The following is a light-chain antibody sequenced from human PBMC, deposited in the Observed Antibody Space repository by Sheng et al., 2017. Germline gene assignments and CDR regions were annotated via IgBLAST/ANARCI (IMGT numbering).Light chain of an antibody. J-gene: IGKJ2*01. Sequence: EVVLTQSPATLSLSPGERATLSCRASQSVGSSLAWYQRKPGQAPRLLIYGASTRAIGVPPRFSGSGSRTEFTLTISSLQSEDFAVYYCQQYNDWPPEYTFGQGTKVDLK. CDR3: QQYNDWPPEYT. CDR1: QSVGSS. CDR2: GAS. V-gene: IGKV3-15*01.